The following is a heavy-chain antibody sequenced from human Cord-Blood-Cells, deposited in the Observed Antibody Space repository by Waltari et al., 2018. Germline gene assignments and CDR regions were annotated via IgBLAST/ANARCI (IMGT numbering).Heavy chain of an antibody. Sequence: QVQLVQSGAEVKKPGASVKVSCKASGYTFTSYDINWVRQATGQGLEWMGWMNPNSGNTGYAQKFQGRVTMTRNTSISTAYMELSSLRSEDTAVYYCARGTYYDFWSGYYYYYYYMDVWGKGTTVTVSS. CDR2: MNPNSGNT. CDR1: GYTFTSYD. D-gene: IGHD3-3*01. V-gene: IGHV1-8*02. J-gene: IGHJ6*03. CDR3: ARGTYYDFWSGYYYYYYYMDV.